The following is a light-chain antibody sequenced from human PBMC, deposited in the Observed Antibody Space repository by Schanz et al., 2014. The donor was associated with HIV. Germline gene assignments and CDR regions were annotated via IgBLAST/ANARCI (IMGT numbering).Light chain of an antibody. V-gene: IGLV2-14*03. J-gene: IGLJ1*01. CDR3: QSYDSSLSGPYV. CDR1: SSDVGGYNY. Sequence: QSVLTQPASVSGSPGQSITISCTGTSSDVGGYNYVSWYQHHPGKAPKLMIHDVSNRPSGVSNRFSGSKSGNTASLTISGLQAEDEADYYCQSYDSSLSGPYVFGTGTKLTVL. CDR2: DVS.